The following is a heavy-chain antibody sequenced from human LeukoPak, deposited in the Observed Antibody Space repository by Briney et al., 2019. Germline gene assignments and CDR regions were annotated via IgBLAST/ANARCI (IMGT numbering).Heavy chain of an antibody. D-gene: IGHD6-13*01. CDR2: INAGNGNT. CDR1: GFTFSSYA. Sequence: GGSLRLSCAASGFTFSSYAMHWVRQAPGQRLEWMGWINAGNGNTKYSQKFQGRVTITRDTSASTAYMELSSLRSEDTAVYYCARGQSGPAAAGPNWFDPWGQGTLVTVSS. J-gene: IGHJ5*02. CDR3: ARGQSGPAAAGPNWFDP. V-gene: IGHV1-3*01.